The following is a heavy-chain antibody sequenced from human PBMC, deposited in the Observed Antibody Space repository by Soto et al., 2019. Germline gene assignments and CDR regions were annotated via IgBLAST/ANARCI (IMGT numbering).Heavy chain of an antibody. J-gene: IGHJ4*02. CDR3: GRAIRGFSDVVDY. CDR1: GFTLSSYW. CDR2: TRQDGSQG. Sequence: GGSLRLSCEASGFTLSSYWMSWIRQAPGKGLEWVANTRQDGSQGYRVDSVQGRFTISRDNAKNSVYLQMNSLRAEDTAVYYCGRAIRGFSDVVDYWGQGTLVTGSS. V-gene: IGHV3-7*01. D-gene: IGHD5-18*01.